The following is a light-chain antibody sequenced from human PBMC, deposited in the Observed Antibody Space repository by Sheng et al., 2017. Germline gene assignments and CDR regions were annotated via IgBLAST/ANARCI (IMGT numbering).Light chain of an antibody. J-gene: IGLJ1*01. CDR1: SGDVGSYNL. V-gene: IGLV2-23*02. CDR3: FSYAGSITYV. CDR2: EVN. Sequence: QSALTQPASVSGSPGQSITISCTGTSGDVGSYNLVSWYQQRPGKAPKLLIYEVNKRPSGVSDRFSGSKSGNTASLTISGLQAEDEADYYCFSYAGSITYVFGSGTRVTVL.